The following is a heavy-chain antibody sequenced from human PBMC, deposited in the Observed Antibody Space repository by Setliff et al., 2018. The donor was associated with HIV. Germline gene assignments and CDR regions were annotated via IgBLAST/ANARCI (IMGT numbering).Heavy chain of an antibody. CDR2: IDWDDDQ. J-gene: IGHJ5*02. CDR3: VRMPPDDGRGWFDP. Sequence: SGPTLVNPRRVSGTPTLTCTVSGFSLNTSGLSMSWIRQPPGKALEWLARIDWDDDQYYNASLETRLTISKDTSRNQVVLTMTNMDPVDTATYYCVRMPPDDGRGWFDPWGQGISVTVSS. CDR1: GFSLNTSGLS. V-gene: IGHV2-70*11. D-gene: IGHD1-26*01.